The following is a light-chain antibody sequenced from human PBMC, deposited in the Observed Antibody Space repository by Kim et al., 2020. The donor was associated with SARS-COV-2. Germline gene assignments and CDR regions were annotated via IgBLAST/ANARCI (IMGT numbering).Light chain of an antibody. J-gene: IGKJ2*01. CDR1: ENIGTW. CDR2: LAS. V-gene: IGKV1-5*03. CDR3: QHYSRFPYT. Sequence: DIQMTQSPSTLSASVGDRVTITCRASENIGTWLAWYQQKPGRAPSLLIYLASTLESGVPSRFSGTGSGTEFSLSITSLQPDDFATYYRQHYSRFPYTFGQGTKLEI.